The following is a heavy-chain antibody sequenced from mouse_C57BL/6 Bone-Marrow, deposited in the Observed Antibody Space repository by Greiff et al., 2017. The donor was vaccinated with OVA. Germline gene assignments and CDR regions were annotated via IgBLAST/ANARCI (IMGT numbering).Heavy chain of an antibody. CDR1: GFTFSDYY. V-gene: IGHV5-12*01. J-gene: IGHJ4*01. CDR3: ARHYAMDY. Sequence: EVQRVESGGGLVQPGGSLKLSCAASGFTFSDYYMYWVRQTPEKRLEWVAYISNGGGSTYYPDTMERRFIISRDNTKKTLYLQMSSLRSEDTALYYCARHYAMDYWGQGTSVTVSS. CDR2: ISNGGGST.